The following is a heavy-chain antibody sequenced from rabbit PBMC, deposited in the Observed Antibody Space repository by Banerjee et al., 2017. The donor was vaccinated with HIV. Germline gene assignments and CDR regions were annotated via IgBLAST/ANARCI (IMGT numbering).Heavy chain of an antibody. CDR1: GFSFSSNYW. J-gene: IGHJ3*01. CDR3: ARSTSGYDIGDL. CDR2: IYTNSGNT. Sequence: QQQLEESGGDLVKPEGSLTLTCTASGFSFSSNYWICWVRQAPGKGLEWIACIYTNSGNTYYASWAKGRFTISKTSSTTVTLQMTSLTAADTATYFCARSTSGYDIGDLWGQGTLVTVS. D-gene: IGHD1-1*01. V-gene: IGHV1S45*01.